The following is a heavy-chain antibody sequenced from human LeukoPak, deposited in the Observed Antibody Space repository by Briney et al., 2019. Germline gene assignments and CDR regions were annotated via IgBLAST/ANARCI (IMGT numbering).Heavy chain of an antibody. D-gene: IGHD6-19*01. Sequence: GGSLRLSCAASGFTVSSSYMSWVRQAPGKGLEWVSIVYSGGSIYYADSVRGRFTTSRHNSKNTLDLQMNSLRTEDTAMYYCARSYNSAWLDYWGQGTLVTVSS. CDR1: GFTVSSSY. CDR2: VYSGGSI. CDR3: ARSYNSAWLDY. J-gene: IGHJ4*02. V-gene: IGHV3-53*04.